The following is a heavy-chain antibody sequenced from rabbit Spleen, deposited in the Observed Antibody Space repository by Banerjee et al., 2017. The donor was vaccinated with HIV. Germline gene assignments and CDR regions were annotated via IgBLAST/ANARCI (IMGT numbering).Heavy chain of an antibody. Sequence: QSLEESGGDLVKPGASLTLTCTASGFSFSSSYYMCWVRQAPGKGLEWIGCIYAGTSGINYYANWAKGRFTVSKTSSTMVTLQMTSLTAADTATYFCARDAGTSFSTYGMDLWGPGTLVTVS. J-gene: IGHJ6*01. CDR1: GFSFSSSYY. CDR2: IYAGTSGIN. V-gene: IGHV1S40*01. D-gene: IGHD8-1*01. CDR3: ARDAGTSFSTYGMDL.